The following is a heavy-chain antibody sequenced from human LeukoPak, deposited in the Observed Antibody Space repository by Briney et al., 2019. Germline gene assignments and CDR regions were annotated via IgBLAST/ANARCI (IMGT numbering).Heavy chain of an antibody. V-gene: IGHV4-34*01. Sequence: PSETLSLTCAVYGGSFSGYYWSWIRQPPGKGLEWIGEINHSGSTNYNPSLKSRVTISVDTSKNQISLKLSSVTAADTAVYYCAREKLLWFGLDPWGQGTLVTVSS. CDR1: GGSFSGYY. CDR2: INHSGST. J-gene: IGHJ5*02. CDR3: AREKLLWFGLDP. D-gene: IGHD3-10*01.